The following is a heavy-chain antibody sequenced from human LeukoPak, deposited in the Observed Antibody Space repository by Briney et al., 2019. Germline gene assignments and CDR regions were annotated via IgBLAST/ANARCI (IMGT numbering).Heavy chain of an antibody. Sequence: GGSLRLSCAASGFTFSSYGMHWVRQAPGKGLEWVAVIWYDGSNKYYADSVKGRFTISRDNSKNTLYLQMNSLRAEDTAVYYCAREDYYDSSGYGFDYWGQGTLVTVSS. CDR1: GFTFSSYG. J-gene: IGHJ4*02. D-gene: IGHD3-22*01. V-gene: IGHV3-33*01. CDR3: AREDYYDSSGYGFDY. CDR2: IWYDGSNK.